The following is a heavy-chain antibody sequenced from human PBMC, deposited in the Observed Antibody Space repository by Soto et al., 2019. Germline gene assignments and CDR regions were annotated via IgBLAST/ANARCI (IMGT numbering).Heavy chain of an antibody. CDR1: GYSISSGYY. Sequence: SETLSLTCAVSGYSISSGYYWGWIRQPPGKGLEWIGSIYHSGSTYYNPSLKSRDTISVDTSKNQFSLKLSSVTAADTAVYYCASGSGSGSYYHDYWGQGTLVTVSS. CDR3: ASGSGSGSYYHDY. D-gene: IGHD3-10*01. CDR2: IYHSGST. V-gene: IGHV4-38-2*01. J-gene: IGHJ4*02.